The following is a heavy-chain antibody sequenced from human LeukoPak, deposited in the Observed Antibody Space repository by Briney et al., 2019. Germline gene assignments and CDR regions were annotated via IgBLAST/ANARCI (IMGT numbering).Heavy chain of an antibody. CDR2: ISYDGSNK. D-gene: IGHD6-13*01. V-gene: IGHV3-30-3*01. CDR1: GFTFSSYA. Sequence: GGSLRLSCAASGFTFSSYAMHWVRQAPGKGLEWVTIISYDGSNKYYADSVKGRFTISRDNSKNALYLQMNSLRAEDTAVYYCARETDIAAAGNFDYWGQGTLVTVSS. CDR3: ARETDIAAAGNFDY. J-gene: IGHJ4*02.